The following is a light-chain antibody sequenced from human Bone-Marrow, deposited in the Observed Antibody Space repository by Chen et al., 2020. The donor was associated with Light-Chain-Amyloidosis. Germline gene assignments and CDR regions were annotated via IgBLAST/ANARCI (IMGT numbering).Light chain of an antibody. V-gene: IGKV1-39*01. CDR3: QQSYSMSSIT. CDR1: QRISNY. CDR2: AAS. Sequence: DIQMTQSPSSLSASVGDRVTITCLASQRISNYLKWYQQKPGKAPKLLIHAASTLQSGVPLRFSGSGSGTDFILTISSVQPEDFAIYYCQQSYSMSSITFGQGTRLEIK. J-gene: IGKJ5*01.